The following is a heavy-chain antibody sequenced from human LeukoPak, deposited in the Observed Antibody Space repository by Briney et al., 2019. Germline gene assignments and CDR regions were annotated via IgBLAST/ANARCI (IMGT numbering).Heavy chain of an antibody. J-gene: IGHJ6*03. Sequence: GGSLRLSCAASGFTVSSNYMSWVRQAPGKGLEWVSSIYGSGGRTYYADSVKGRFTISRDNSKNTLYLQMNSLRAEDTAVYYCAKSVLYGHHYYYYIDVWGKGTTVTVSS. D-gene: IGHD2/OR15-2a*01. CDR1: GFTVSSNY. CDR3: AKSVLYGHHYYYYIDV. CDR2: IYGSGGRT. V-gene: IGHV3-23*01.